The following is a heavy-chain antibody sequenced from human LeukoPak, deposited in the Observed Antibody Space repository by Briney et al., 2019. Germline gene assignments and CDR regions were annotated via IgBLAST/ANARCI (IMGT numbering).Heavy chain of an antibody. Sequence: ASVKVSCKASGYTFTSYGISWVRQAPGQGLEWMGWISAYNGNTNYAQRLQGRVTMTTDTSTSTAYMELRSLRSDDTAVYYCVRDPQLEPPLDWGQGTLVTVSS. CDR1: GYTFTSYG. V-gene: IGHV1-18*01. D-gene: IGHD1-14*01. CDR2: ISAYNGNT. CDR3: VRDPQLEPPLD. J-gene: IGHJ4*02.